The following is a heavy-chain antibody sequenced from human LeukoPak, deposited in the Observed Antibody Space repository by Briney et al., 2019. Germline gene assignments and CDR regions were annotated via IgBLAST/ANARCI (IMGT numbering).Heavy chain of an antibody. V-gene: IGHV3-64*01. D-gene: IGHD3-16*01. J-gene: IGHJ6*04. Sequence: GGSLRLSCAASGFTFSSYAMHWVRQAPGKGLEYVSAISSNGGSTYCANSVKDRFNISRDNAKSSLFLQMNSLRAEDRALYFCAREFKLGGRYTSAWGKGTTVIVSS. CDR2: ISSNGGST. CDR1: GFTFSSYA. CDR3: AREFKLGGRYTSA.